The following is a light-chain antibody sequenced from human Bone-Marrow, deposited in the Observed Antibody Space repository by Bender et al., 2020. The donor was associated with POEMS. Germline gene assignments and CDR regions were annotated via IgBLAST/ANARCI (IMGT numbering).Light chain of an antibody. V-gene: IGLV2-11*01. CDR3: SSYTTTVAV. J-gene: IGLJ2*01. Sequence: QSALTQPRSVSGSPGQSVTISCAGTSGDVGGYNYVSWYQQHPGKAPQVMIYDVNKRPSGVPDRFSGSKSGSTASLTISGLQTEDEADYFCSSYTTTVAVFGGGTKLTVL. CDR1: SGDVGGYNY. CDR2: DVN.